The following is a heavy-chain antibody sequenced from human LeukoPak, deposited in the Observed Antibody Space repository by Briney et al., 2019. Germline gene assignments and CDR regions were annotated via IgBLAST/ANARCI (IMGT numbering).Heavy chain of an antibody. CDR2: IYWNSGGT. V-gene: IGHV3-20*04. J-gene: IGHJ3*02. Sequence: GGSLRLSCAASGFTANDHAMHWIRQLPGKGLEWVSGIYWNSGGTGYADSVKGRFTISRDNAKNSLYLQMNSLRAEDTAVYYCARVRYCSSTSCSGSAFDIWGQGTMVTVSS. CDR3: ARVRYCSSTSCSGSAFDI. CDR1: GFTANDHA. D-gene: IGHD2-2*01.